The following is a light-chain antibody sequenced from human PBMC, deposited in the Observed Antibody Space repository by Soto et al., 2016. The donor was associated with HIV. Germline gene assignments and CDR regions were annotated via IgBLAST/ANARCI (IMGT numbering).Light chain of an antibody. CDR1: QNIYGW. Sequence: DIQMTQSPFTPSAAVGETISITCRASQNIYGWLAWYHHIPGRAPKLIIFQASRLAGGVSSRFSGSGFGTEFTLTITSLQPEDVGNYYCHQYQNDFSFGQGTRLEI. CDR3: HQYQNDFS. CDR2: QAS. J-gene: IGKJ2*03. V-gene: IGKV1-5*03.